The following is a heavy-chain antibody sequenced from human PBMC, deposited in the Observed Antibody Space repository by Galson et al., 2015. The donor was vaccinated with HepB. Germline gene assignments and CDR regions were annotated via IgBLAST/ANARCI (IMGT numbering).Heavy chain of an antibody. V-gene: IGHV1-69*10. D-gene: IGHD3-10*01. CDR1: GGSFSSYA. J-gene: IGHJ4*02. Sequence: SVKVSCKASGGSFSSYAISWVRQAPGQGLEWMGGIIPIFGIANYAQKFQGRVTITADKSTTTGYMELSSLRSEDTAVYYCATSRRVVQGVIGADYWGQGTLVAVSS. CDR3: ATSRRVVQGVIGADY. CDR2: IIPIFGIA.